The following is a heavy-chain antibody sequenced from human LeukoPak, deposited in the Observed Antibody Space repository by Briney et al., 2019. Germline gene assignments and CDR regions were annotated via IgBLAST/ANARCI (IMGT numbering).Heavy chain of an antibody. D-gene: IGHD3-3*01. Sequence: GGSLRLSCAASGFTFSNYAMSWVRQAPGKGLEWVSAISASGRSTYYADSVKGRFTISRDNSKNTLYLQMNGLRAEDTAVYYCAKERGDYDFWSGYSLDAFDIWGQGTMVTVSS. CDR2: ISASGRST. CDR3: AKERGDYDFWSGYSLDAFDI. CDR1: GFTFSNYA. V-gene: IGHV3-23*01. J-gene: IGHJ3*02.